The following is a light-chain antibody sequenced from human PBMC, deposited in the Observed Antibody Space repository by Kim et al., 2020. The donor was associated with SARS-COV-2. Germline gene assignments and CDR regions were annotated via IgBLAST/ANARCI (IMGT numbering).Light chain of an antibody. CDR1: QSVLYSSNNQNY. Sequence: RATSNCKSSQSVLYSSNNQNYLAWYQQKPGQPPKLLMYWASTREYGVPDRFSGSGAGTDFTLTISSLQAEDVAVYDCQQYYSTPYTFGQGTKLEI. CDR2: WAS. J-gene: IGKJ2*01. V-gene: IGKV4-1*01. CDR3: QQYYSTPYT.